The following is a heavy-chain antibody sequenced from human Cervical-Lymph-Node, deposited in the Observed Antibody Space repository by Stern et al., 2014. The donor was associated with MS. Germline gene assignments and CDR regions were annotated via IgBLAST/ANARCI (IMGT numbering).Heavy chain of an antibody. J-gene: IGHJ6*02. CDR2: INPNRGGT. Sequence: VQLLESGAELQKPGASVKVSCKASGYTFTGNYIHWVRQAPGQGLEWMGRINPNRGGTKYAQKFQGRVSMARDTSISTAYMELSRLRSDDTAVYYCARGTYFDYYYYGMDVWGQGTTVTVSS. V-gene: IGHV1-2*06. CDR3: ARGTYFDYYYYGMDV. D-gene: IGHD3-9*01. CDR1: GYTFTGNY.